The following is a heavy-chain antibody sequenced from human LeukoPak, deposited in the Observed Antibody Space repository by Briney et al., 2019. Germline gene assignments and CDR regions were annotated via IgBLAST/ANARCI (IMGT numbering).Heavy chain of an antibody. CDR3: AKETREVVAVRWGDY. D-gene: IGHD2-15*01. CDR1: GFTFSSYA. V-gene: IGHV3-23*01. J-gene: IGHJ4*02. CDR2: ISGRGGST. Sequence: SGGSLRLSCAASGFTFSSYAMSWVRQAPGKGLEWVSGISGRGGSTYYADSVKGRFTISRDNSKSTLYLQMNSLRGEDTAVYYCAKETREVVAVRWGDYWGQGTLVTVSS.